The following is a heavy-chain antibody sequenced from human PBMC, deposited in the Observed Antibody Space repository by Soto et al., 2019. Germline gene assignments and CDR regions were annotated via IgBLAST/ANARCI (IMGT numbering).Heavy chain of an antibody. CDR2: TYYRSKWYN. J-gene: IGHJ5*02. Sequence: QTLSLTCAISGDSVSSNSAAWNWIRQSPSRGLEWLGRTYYRSKWYNDYAVSVKSRITINPGTSKNQFSLQLNSVTPEDTAVYYCARGADIVVVPAWGNWFDPWGQGTLVTVSS. CDR3: ARGADIVVVPAWGNWFDP. V-gene: IGHV6-1*01. CDR1: GDSVSSNSAA. D-gene: IGHD2-2*01.